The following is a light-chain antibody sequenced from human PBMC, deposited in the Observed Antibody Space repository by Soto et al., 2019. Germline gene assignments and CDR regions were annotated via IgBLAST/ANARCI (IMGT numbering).Light chain of an antibody. CDR3: QQRSNWPPIT. CDR2: DAS. CDR1: QRVSRN. J-gene: IGKJ5*01. Sequence: IVMTQSPATLSVSPGERATLSCRASQRVSRNLAWYQQKPGQAPRLLLYDASTRATGIPDRFSGSGSETDFTLTISSLETEDAAVYYCQQRSNWPPITFGQGTRLEIK. V-gene: IGKV3-11*01.